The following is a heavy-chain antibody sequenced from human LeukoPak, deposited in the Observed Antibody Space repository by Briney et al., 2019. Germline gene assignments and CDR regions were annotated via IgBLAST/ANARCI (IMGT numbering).Heavy chain of an antibody. J-gene: IGHJ6*02. V-gene: IGHV3-48*04. CDR2: ISSSSSTI. CDR3: ARVTKLGFGGGEIGMDV. CDR1: GFTFSSYS. D-gene: IGHD3-10*01. Sequence: GGSLRLSCAASGFTFSSYSMNWVRQAPGKGLEWVSYISSSSSTIYYADSVKGRSTISRDNAKNSLYLQMNSLRAEDTAVYYCARVTKLGFGGGEIGMDVWGQGTTVTVSS.